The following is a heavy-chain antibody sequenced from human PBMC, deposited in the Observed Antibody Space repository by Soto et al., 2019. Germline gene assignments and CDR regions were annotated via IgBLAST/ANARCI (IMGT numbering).Heavy chain of an antibody. V-gene: IGHV3-21*01. CDR3: ARANHPTYYDILTGYYPGS. D-gene: IGHD3-9*01. J-gene: IGHJ4*02. CDR1: GFTFSSYS. CDR2: ISSSSSYI. Sequence: GGSLRLSCAASGFTFSSYSMNWVRQAPGKGLEWVSSISSSSSYIYYADSVKGRFTISRDNAKNSLYLQMNSLRAEDTAVYYCARANHPTYYDILTGYYPGSWGQGTLVTVSS.